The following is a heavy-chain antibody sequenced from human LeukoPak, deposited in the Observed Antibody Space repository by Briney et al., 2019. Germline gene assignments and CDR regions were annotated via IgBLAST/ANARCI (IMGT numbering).Heavy chain of an antibody. Sequence: SETLCLTCTVSGGSISSYYWSWIRQPAGKGLEWIGRIYTSESTNYNPSLKSRVTISVDTSKNQFSLKLSSVTAADTAVYYCARPYYDFWSGNENWFDLWGQGTLVTVSS. CDR1: GGSISSYY. D-gene: IGHD3-3*01. V-gene: IGHV4-4*07. CDR2: IYTSEST. J-gene: IGHJ5*02. CDR3: ARPYYDFWSGNENWFDL.